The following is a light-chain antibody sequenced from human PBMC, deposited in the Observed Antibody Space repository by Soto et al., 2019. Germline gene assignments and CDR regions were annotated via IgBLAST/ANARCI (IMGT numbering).Light chain of an antibody. CDR1: QSLSGSY. CDR2: GAS. V-gene: IGKV3-20*01. CDR3: QQYGSSPLT. Sequence: EIVLTQSPGTLSLSPGERATLSCRASQSLSGSYLAWYQQKPGQAPRLLIYGASSRATGITDRFSGSGSGTDVTLTISRLEPEDFAVYYCQQYGSSPLTFGGGTKVEIK. J-gene: IGKJ4*01.